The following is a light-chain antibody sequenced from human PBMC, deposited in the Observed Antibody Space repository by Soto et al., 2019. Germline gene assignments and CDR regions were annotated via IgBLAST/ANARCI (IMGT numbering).Light chain of an antibody. CDR1: QDISSW. V-gene: IGKV1-12*01. J-gene: IGKJ1*01. CDR2: SAS. Sequence: DIQMTQSPSSVSASVGDRVTITCRASQDISSWLAWYQQKPGKAPKLLIYSASNLQGGVPSRFRGSGSGTNFTLTISSLQREDLATYYCQQTNSFPPTFGQGTKVEVK. CDR3: QQTNSFPPT.